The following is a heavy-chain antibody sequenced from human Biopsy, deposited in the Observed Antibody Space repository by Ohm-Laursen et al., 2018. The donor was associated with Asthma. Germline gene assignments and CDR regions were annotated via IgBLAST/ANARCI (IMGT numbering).Heavy chain of an antibody. Sequence: ASVKASCTASGYTFIGCHIHWMRQASGQGVWWMGRINPNSGGTNYAQKFQGRVTMTRDTSISTAYREVSRLRSDDTAVYYWPRGQKSAGDRWFDPWGQGTLVTVSS. J-gene: IGHJ5*02. V-gene: IGHV1-2*06. CDR1: GYTFIGCH. D-gene: IGHD6-13*01. CDR2: INPNSGGT. CDR3: PRGQKSAGDRWFDP.